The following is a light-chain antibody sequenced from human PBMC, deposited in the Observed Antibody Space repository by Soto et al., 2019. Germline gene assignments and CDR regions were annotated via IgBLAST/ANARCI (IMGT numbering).Light chain of an antibody. CDR3: QQYDNWPPYT. Sequence: EIIMTQSPAPQSASPGERVTLSCRASRIININLAWYQQKPGQAPRLLIYGASTRATGVPARFSGSGAGTEFTLIISSLQSEDSAVYYCQQYDNWPPYTFGQGTKVDIK. CDR2: GAS. CDR1: RIININ. V-gene: IGKV3-15*01. J-gene: IGKJ2*01.